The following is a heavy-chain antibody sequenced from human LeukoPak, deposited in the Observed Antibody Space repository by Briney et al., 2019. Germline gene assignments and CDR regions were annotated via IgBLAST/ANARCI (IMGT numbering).Heavy chain of an antibody. D-gene: IGHD6-19*01. CDR2: ISGDGGST. Sequence: GGSLRLSCAASGFTFHNYAMHWVRQAPGKGLEWVSLISGDGGSTYYADSVKGRFTISRDNSKNSLYLQMNRLRTEYTAVYYCARDSSRSGWDLSGYWGQGTLVTV. CDR3: ARDSSRSGWDLSGY. CDR1: GFTFHNYA. V-gene: IGHV3-43*02. J-gene: IGHJ4*02.